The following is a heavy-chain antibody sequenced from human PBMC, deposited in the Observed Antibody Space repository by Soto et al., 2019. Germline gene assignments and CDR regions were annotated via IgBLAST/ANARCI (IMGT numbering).Heavy chain of an antibody. D-gene: IGHD6-13*01. V-gene: IGHV3-7*05. Sequence: GGSLRLSCASSGFTFSTYWMTWVRQAPGKGLEWVANIKADGSEEYYVDAVKGRYTISRDNAKNSLYLQMNSLRAEDTAVYYCAREDSSRWEDNYYYYGMDVWGQGTTVTVSS. CDR1: GFTFSTYW. J-gene: IGHJ6*02. CDR3: AREDSSRWEDNYYYYGMDV. CDR2: IKADGSEE.